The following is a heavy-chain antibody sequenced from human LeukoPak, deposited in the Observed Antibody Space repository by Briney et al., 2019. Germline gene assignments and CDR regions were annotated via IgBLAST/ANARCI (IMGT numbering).Heavy chain of an antibody. Sequence: ASVKVSCKASGYTFTGYYMHWVRQAPGQGLEWMGWIDPNNGGTNYAQNFQGRVTMTRDTSISTAYMELSRLRSDDTAVYYCARGLRGSPAFDQWGQGTLVTVSS. J-gene: IGHJ4*02. V-gene: IGHV1-2*02. CDR2: IDPNNGGT. D-gene: IGHD5-12*01. CDR1: GYTFTGYY. CDR3: ARGLRGSPAFDQ.